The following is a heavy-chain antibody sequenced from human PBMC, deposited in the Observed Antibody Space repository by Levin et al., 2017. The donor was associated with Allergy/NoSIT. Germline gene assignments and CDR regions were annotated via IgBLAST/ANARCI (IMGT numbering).Heavy chain of an antibody. Sequence: GGSLRLSCAASGFTFSSYAMHWVRQAPGKGLEWVAVISYDGSNKYYADSVKGRFTISRDNSKNTLYLQMNSLRAEDTAVYYCARGSVAAAGTCFDYWGQGTLVTVSS. V-gene: IGHV3-30-3*01. J-gene: IGHJ4*02. CDR2: ISYDGSNK. D-gene: IGHD6-13*01. CDR1: GFTFSSYA. CDR3: ARGSVAAAGTCFDY.